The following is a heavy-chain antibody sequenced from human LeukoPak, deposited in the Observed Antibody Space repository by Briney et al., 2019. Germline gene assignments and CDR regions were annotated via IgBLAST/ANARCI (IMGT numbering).Heavy chain of an antibody. D-gene: IGHD3-10*01. J-gene: IGHJ6*03. CDR1: GGSISSYY. CDR3: ARLSMVRGVIKRSPYMDV. V-gene: IGHV4-59*12. CDR2: IYYSGST. Sequence: KTSETLSLTCTVSGGSISSYYWSWIRQPPGKGLEWIGYIYYSGSTNYNPSLKSRVTISVDTSKNQFSLKLSSVTAADTAVYYCARLSMVRGVIKRSPYMDVWGKGTTVTISS.